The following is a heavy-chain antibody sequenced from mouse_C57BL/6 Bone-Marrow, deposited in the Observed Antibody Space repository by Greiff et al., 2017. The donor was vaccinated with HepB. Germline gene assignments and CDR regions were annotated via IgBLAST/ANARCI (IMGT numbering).Heavy chain of an antibody. CDR1: GFSLTSYA. CDR2: IWTGGGT. V-gene: IGHV2-9-1*01. CDR3: ARAPSYGGGGHYFDD. J-gene: IGHJ2*01. D-gene: IGHD1-1*02. Sequence: VQRVESGPGLVAPSQSLSITCTVSGFSLTSYAISWVRQPPGKGLEWLGVIWTGGGTNYNSALKSRLSISKDNYKSQVFFKMNRLQTDDTARYYGARAPSYGGGGHYFDDWGQGTTLTVAS.